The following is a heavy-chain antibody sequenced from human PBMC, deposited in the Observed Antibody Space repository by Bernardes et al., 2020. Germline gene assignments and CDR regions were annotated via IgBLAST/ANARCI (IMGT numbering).Heavy chain of an antibody. V-gene: IGHV1-18*01. J-gene: IGHJ5*02. Sequence: ASVKVSCKACGYSFINYGINWVRQAPGQGREWMGWISTYNGNTKFAQNVQGRVTMTTDTSTSTSYMELRSLRSDDTAVYYCARVSEYSYWFDPWGQGTLVTVSS. CDR3: ARVSEYSYWFDP. CDR1: GYSFINYG. CDR2: ISTYNGNT. D-gene: IGHD2-15*01.